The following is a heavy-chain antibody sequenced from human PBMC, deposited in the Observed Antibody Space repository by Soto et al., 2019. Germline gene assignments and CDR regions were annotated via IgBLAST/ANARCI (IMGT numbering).Heavy chain of an antibody. Sequence: QVXLQXSGPXLXXXXXXLXXXCXVSGGSISSYYWSWIRQPPGKGLEWIGYIYYSGSTNYNPSLKSRVTISVDTSKNQFSLKLSSVTAADTAVYYCARGENFQYCGRTHYFDYWGQGTLVTVSS. J-gene: IGHJ4*02. CDR2: IYYSGST. CDR1: GGSISSYY. V-gene: IGHV4-59*01. D-gene: IGHD2-21*01. CDR3: ARGENFQYCGRTHYFDY.